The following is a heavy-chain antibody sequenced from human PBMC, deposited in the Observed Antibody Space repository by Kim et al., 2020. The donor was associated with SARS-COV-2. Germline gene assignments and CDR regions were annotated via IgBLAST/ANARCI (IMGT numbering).Heavy chain of an antibody. CDR2: VYYSGST. CDR3: ARHLYGGSSDDSFDI. CDR1: GGSITSTTFY. D-gene: IGHD1-26*01. V-gene: IGHV4-39*01. J-gene: IGHJ3*02. Sequence: SETLSLTCSVSGGSITSTTFYWGWIRQPPGKGLEWIATVYYSGSTYYNPSLKSRLTMSVHTSKNQFSLKLTSVTAADTAVYYCARHLYGGSSDDSFDIWGQGTTVTVSS.